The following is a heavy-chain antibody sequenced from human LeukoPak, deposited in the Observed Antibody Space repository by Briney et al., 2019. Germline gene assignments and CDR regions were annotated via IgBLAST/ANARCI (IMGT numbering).Heavy chain of an antibody. CDR2: INHSGST. D-gene: IGHD3-3*01. CDR3: ARSDTTNYDFWSGYYSSLGNFDY. J-gene: IGHJ4*02. CDR1: GGSFSGYY. V-gene: IGHV4-34*01. Sequence: PSETLSLTCAVYGGSFSGYYWSWIRQPPGKGLEWIGEINHSGSTNYNPSLKSRVTISVDTSKNQFSLKLSSVTAADTAVYYCARSDTTNYDFWSGYYSSLGNFDYWGQGTLVTVSS.